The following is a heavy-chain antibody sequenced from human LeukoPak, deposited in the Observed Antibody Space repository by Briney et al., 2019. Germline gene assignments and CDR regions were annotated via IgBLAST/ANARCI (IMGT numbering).Heavy chain of an antibody. D-gene: IGHD1-26*01. Sequence: PGGSLRLSCATSEFIFSDYEMHWVRQTSGKGLEYVSGISSNGLSTFYAMSVKGRFTISRDNSKKNLYLQMGSLKTDDMAVYYCARSTEGTTHFDYWGHGTLVTVSS. CDR3: ARSTEGTTHFDY. CDR1: EFIFSDYE. CDR2: ISSNGLST. J-gene: IGHJ4*01. V-gene: IGHV3-64*01.